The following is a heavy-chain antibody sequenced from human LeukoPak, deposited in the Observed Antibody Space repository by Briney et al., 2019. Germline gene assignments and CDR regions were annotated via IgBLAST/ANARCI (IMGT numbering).Heavy chain of an antibody. CDR1: GGSISSGGYY. Sequence: PSETLSLTCAVSGGSISSGGYYWSWIRQHPGKGLEWIGYIYYSGSTYYNPSLKSRVTISVDTSKNQLSLKLSSVTAADTAVYYCARDSGERVDFWSGYPFHYFDYWGQGTLVTVSS. V-gene: IGHV4-31*11. J-gene: IGHJ4*02. D-gene: IGHD3-3*01. CDR3: ARDSGERVDFWSGYPFHYFDY. CDR2: IYYSGST.